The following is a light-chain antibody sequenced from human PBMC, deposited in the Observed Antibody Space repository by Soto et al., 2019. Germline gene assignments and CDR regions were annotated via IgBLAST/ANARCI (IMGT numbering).Light chain of an antibody. V-gene: IGKV3-20*01. CDR1: QSLSTN. CDR2: GAS. J-gene: IGKJ1*01. CDR3: QQYGSSGT. Sequence: EIVMTQSPATLSVSPGEGATLSCRASQSLSTNLAWYQQKPGQAPRLLIYGASNRATGIPDRFSGSGSGTDFTLTISRLEPEDFAVYYCQQYGSSGTFGQGTKADIK.